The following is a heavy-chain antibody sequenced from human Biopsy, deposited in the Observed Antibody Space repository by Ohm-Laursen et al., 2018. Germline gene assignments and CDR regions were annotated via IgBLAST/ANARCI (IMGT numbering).Heavy chain of an antibody. D-gene: IGHD2-15*01. Sequence: GSLRLSCTASGFDFSDYSMSWVRQAPGKGLEWVSSVTTTSSYIYYADSVKGRFTISRDNAKNSLYLQMNSLRAEDTAVYYCASACPTPGRRLVVVAGDFDCWGQGTRVTVSS. CDR3: ASACPTPGRRLVVVAGDFDC. J-gene: IGHJ4*02. CDR2: VTTTSSYI. V-gene: IGHV3-21*01. CDR1: GFDFSDYS.